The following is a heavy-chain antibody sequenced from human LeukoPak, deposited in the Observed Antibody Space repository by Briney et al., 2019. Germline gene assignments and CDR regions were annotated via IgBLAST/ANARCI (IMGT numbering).Heavy chain of an antibody. D-gene: IGHD6-6*01. Sequence: PSETLSLTCTVSGVSICSSSYYWGWIRQPPGKGLEWIGSIYYSGSTYYNPSLKSRVTISVDTSKNQFSLKLSSVTAADTAVYYCARHDGSSSGYYGMDVWGQGTTVTVSS. V-gene: IGHV4-39*01. J-gene: IGHJ6*02. CDR1: GVSICSSSYY. CDR2: IYYSGST. CDR3: ARHDGSSSGYYGMDV.